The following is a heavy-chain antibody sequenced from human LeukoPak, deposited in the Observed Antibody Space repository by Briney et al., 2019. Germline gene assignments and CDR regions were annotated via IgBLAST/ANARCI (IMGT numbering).Heavy chain of an antibody. V-gene: IGHV3-33*01. CDR1: GFTFSSYG. J-gene: IGHJ4*02. CDR2: IWYDGSNK. Sequence: EGSLRLSCAASGFTFSSYGMHWVRQAPGKGLQWVAVIWYDGSNKYYADSVKGRFTISRDNSKNMLFLQMSSLRAEDTAVYYCARDPSSYYDSSAYAPPDYWGQGTLVTVSS. D-gene: IGHD3-22*01. CDR3: ARDPSSYYDSSAYAPPDY.